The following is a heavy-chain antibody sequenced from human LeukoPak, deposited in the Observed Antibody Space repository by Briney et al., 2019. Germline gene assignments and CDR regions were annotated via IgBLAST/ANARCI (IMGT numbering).Heavy chain of an antibody. V-gene: IGHV1-18*01. J-gene: IGHJ4*02. D-gene: IGHD4-23*01. CDR3: ARDDYDGNSGLFDY. Sequence: ASVKVSCKASGYTFTSYNINWVRQAPGQGLEWMGWINTYNSYTNYAQKFQGRVTMTTDTSTSTAYMELRSLRPDDTAVYYCARDDYDGNSGLFDYWGQGTLVTVST. CDR1: GYTFTSYN. CDR2: INTYNSYT.